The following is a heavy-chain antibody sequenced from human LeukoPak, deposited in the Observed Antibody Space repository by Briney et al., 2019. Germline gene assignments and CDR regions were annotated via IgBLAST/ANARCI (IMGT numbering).Heavy chain of an antibody. J-gene: IGHJ3*02. CDR2: TNPSGGST. V-gene: IGHV1-46*01. Sequence: RASVKVSCKASGYTFTSYYMHWVRQAPGQGLEWMGITNPSGGSTSYAQKFQGRVTMTSDTSTSTVYMGLTSLRSEDTAVYYCATGEYAFDIWGQGTMVTVSS. CDR3: ATGEYAFDI. CDR1: GYTFTSYY.